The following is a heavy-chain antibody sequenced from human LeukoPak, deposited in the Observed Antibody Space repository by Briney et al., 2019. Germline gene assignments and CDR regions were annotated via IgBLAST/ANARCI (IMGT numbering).Heavy chain of an antibody. CDR3: ARGQDWNHDY. Sequence: ETLSLTCAVYGGSSSGYYWSWIRQPPGKGLEWVANIRDDGSDKYYVDSVKGRFTISRDNAKNSLYLQMNSLRAEDTAVYYCARGQDWNHDYWGQGTLVTVSA. CDR2: IRDDGSDK. D-gene: IGHD1-1*01. V-gene: IGHV3-7*01. J-gene: IGHJ4*02. CDR1: GGSSSGYY.